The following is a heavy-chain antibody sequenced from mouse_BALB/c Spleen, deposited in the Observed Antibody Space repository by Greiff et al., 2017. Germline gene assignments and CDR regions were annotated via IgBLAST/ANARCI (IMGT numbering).Heavy chain of an antibody. Sequence: VQRVESGPGLVAPSQSLSITCTVSGFSLTGYGVNWVRQPPGKGLEWLGMIWGDGSTDYNSALKSRLSISKDNSKSQVFLKMNSLQTDDTAMYYCARASMITGIYYYAMDYWGQGTSVTVSS. J-gene: IGHJ4*01. V-gene: IGHV2-6-7*01. CDR1: GFSLTGYG. CDR3: ARASMITGIYYYAMDY. D-gene: IGHD2-4*01. CDR2: IWGDGST.